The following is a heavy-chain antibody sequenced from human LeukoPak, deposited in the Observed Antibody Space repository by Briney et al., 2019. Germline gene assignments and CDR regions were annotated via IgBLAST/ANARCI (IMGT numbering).Heavy chain of an antibody. V-gene: IGHV3-23*01. D-gene: IGHD4-17*01. Sequence: GGSLRLFCAASGFTFSSYALTWVRQAPGKGLEWVSGISASRAGTYYADSVRGRFTISRDNSRHTLYLQMNSLRAEDTAIYYCAKGPYGDYTSTSDYWGQGTLVTVSS. CDR2: ISASRAGT. CDR1: GFTFSSYA. CDR3: AKGPYGDYTSTSDY. J-gene: IGHJ4*02.